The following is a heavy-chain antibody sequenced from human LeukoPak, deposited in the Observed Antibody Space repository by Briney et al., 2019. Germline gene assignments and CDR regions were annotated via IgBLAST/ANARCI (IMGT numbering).Heavy chain of an antibody. V-gene: IGHV1-3*01. CDR2: INAGNGNT. CDR3: ARFGIVATDWID. J-gene: IGHJ4*02. Sequence: GASVKVSCKASGYTFTSYAMHWVRQAPGQRLEWMGWINAGNGNTKYSQKFQGRVTITRDTFASTAYMELSSLRSEDTAVYYCARFGIVATDWIDWGQGTLVTVSS. CDR1: GYTFTSYA. D-gene: IGHD5-12*01.